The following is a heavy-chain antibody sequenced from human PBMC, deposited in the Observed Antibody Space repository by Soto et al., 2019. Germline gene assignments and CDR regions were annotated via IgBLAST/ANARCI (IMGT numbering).Heavy chain of an antibody. D-gene: IGHD3-3*01. V-gene: IGHV3-30*18. J-gene: IGHJ4*02. Sequence: GGSLRLSCVASGFTCRTYAMHWVRQSPGQGLEWVAFISYHGTNKYYGDSVKGRFTISRDNYKNTLDLQMNSLRAEDTDVYYCAKGFDFWSCYCLLDYWGQGTLVTVSS. CDR1: GFTCRTYA. CDR3: AKGFDFWSCYCLLDY. CDR2: ISYHGTNK.